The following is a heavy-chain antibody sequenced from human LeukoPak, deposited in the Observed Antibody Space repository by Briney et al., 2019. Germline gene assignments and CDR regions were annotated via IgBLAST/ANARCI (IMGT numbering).Heavy chain of an antibody. J-gene: IGHJ4*02. CDR1: GGSISNYY. V-gene: IGHV4-59*01. CDR3: ARVSSGSHYPPSFDY. Sequence: PSETLSLTCTVSGGSISNYYWSWIRQPPGKGLEWIGYIYYSGSTNYNPSLKSRVTISVDTSKNQFSLKLSSVTAADTAVYYCARVSSGSHYPPSFDYWGQGTLVTVSS. CDR2: IYYSGST. D-gene: IGHD3-22*01.